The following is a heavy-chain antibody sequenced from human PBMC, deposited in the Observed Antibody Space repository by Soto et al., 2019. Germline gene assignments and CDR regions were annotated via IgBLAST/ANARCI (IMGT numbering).Heavy chain of an antibody. Sequence: GWVRQSPGKGLEWMGIIYPGDSDTRYSPSFQGQVTISADKSISTAYLQWSSLKASDTAMYYCERMIVPNIAARWVGRDYYYYGMDGSGQGATVTLSS. CDR2: IYPGDSDT. J-gene: IGHJ6*02. V-gene: IGHV5-51*01. CDR3: ERMIVPNIAARWVGRDYYYYGMDG. D-gene: IGHD6-6*01.